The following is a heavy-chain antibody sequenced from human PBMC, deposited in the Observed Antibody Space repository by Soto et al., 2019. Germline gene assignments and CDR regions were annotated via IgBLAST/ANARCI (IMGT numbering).Heavy chain of an antibody. V-gene: IGHV3-48*01. CDR1: GFTFSSYS. Sequence: GGSLRLSCAASGFTFSSYSMNWVRQAPGKGLEWVSYISSSSSTIYYADSVKGRFTISRDNAKNSLYLQMNSLRGEDTAVYYCARDSRIVVVTAINYYYYGMDVWGQGTTVTVSS. CDR2: ISSSSSTI. J-gene: IGHJ6*02. CDR3: ARDSRIVVVTAINYYYYGMDV. D-gene: IGHD2-21*02.